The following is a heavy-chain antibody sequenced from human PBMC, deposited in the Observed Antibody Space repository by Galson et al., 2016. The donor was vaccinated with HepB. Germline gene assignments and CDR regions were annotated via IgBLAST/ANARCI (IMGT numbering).Heavy chain of an antibody. Sequence: SLRLSCAASGFTVNSYGVSWVRQAPGKGLEWVSSIRENGGTHYADSVKGRFTISRDIPKNTVYLQMNSLRAEDTAVYYCTKGIATIVYWGQGTLVTVSS. J-gene: IGHJ4*02. D-gene: IGHD6-13*01. CDR2: IRENGGT. CDR3: TKGIATIVY. CDR1: GFTVNSYG. V-gene: IGHV3-23*01.